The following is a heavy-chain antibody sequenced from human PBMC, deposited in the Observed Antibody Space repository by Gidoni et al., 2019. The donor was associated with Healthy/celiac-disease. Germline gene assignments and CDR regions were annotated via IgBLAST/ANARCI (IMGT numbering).Heavy chain of an antibody. CDR2: ISSSGSTI. V-gene: IGHV3-11*01. CDR3: ARDGQEGPAALSIPNWFDP. J-gene: IGHJ5*02. Sequence: QVQLVESGGGLVKPGGSLRLSCAASGFTFSAYYLRWIRQAPGKGLEWVSYISSSGSTIYYADSVKGRFTISRDNAKNSLYLQMNSLRAEDTAVYYCARDGQEGPAALSIPNWFDPWGQGTLVTVSS. CDR1: GFTFSAYY. D-gene: IGHD2-2*01.